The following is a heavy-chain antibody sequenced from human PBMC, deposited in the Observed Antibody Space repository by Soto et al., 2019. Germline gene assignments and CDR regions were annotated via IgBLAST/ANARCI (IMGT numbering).Heavy chain of an antibody. Sequence: QVQLVESGGGVVQPGTSLRLSCVGSGFTFRSYVIHWVRQAPGKGLEWVALTSYDGSNNFYGDSVKGRFTISRHNSRNTVELQMDSLRVEDTALYYCARWGTTGVLDVWGQGTLVSVSS. CDR2: TSYDGSNN. CDR1: GFTFRSYV. V-gene: IGHV3-33*05. CDR3: ARWGTTGVLDV. J-gene: IGHJ4*02. D-gene: IGHD3-16*01.